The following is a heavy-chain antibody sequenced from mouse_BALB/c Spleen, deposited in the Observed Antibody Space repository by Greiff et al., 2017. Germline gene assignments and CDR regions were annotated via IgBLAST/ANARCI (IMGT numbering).Heavy chain of an antibody. V-gene: IGHV5-17*02. J-gene: IGHJ4*01. CDR3: ARISTVVAPYAMEY. D-gene: IGHD1-1*01. Sequence: EVQGVESGGGLVQPGGSRKLSCAASGFTFSSFGMHWVRQAPEKGLEWVAYISSGSSTIYYADTVKGRFTISRDNPKNTLFLQMTSLRSEDTAMYYCARISTVVAPYAMEYWGQGTSVTVSS. CDR1: GFTFSSFG. CDR2: ISSGSSTI.